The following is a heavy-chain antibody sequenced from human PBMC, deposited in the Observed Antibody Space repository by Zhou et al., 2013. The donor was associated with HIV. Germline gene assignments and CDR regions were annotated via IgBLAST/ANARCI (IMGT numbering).Heavy chain of an antibody. D-gene: IGHD3-22*01. CDR3: TRGEFYYKATTDFPREFDL. V-gene: IGHV1-69*05. Sequence: QVHLSQSGTEVKKPGSSVKVSCKGIFNNFAINWVRQVPGQGLEWVGGDIPVHGSKRIAQKFQGRVTITTDSSHRTGFMEMRGLRPDDTAVYYCTRGEFYYKATTDFPREFDLWGQGTLVTVSS. J-gene: IGHJ5*02. CDR2: DIPVHGSK. CDR1: IFNNFA.